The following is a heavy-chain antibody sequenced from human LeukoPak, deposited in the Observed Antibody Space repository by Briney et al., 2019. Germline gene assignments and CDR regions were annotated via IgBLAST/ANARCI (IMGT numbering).Heavy chain of an antibody. CDR3: ARYGYYAYDY. D-gene: IGHD3-3*01. J-gene: IGHJ4*02. CDR2: INQSGST. V-gene: IGHV4-34*01. Sequence: SETLSLTCAVYGGSLSGFYWSWIRQSPGKGLEWIGEINQSGSTNYNPSLKSRVTISVDTSKNQFSLRLSSVTAADTAVYYCARYGYYAYDYWGQGNLVTVSS. CDR1: GGSLSGFY.